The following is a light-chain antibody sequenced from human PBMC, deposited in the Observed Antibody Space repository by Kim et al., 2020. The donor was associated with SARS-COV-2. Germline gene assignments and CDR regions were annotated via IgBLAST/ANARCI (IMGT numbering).Light chain of an antibody. CDR2: AAS. J-gene: IGKJ4*01. Sequence: VLTQSPGTLSLSQGERATLSCRASQSVSSSYLAWYQQKPGQAPRLLIYAASSRATGIPDRFSGSGSGTDFTLTISRLEPEDFALYYCQQYDSSLLTFGGGTKVDIK. CDR3: QQYDSSLLT. V-gene: IGKV3-20*01. CDR1: QSVSSSY.